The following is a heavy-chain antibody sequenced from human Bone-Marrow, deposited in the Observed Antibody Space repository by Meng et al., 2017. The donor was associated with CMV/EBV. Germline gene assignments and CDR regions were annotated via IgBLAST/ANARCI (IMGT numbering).Heavy chain of an antibody. CDR3: ARDVVPAAIEFYYYYGMDV. D-gene: IGHD2-2*01. V-gene: IGHV3-21*01. CDR2: ISSSSSYI. Sequence: GESLKISCAASGFTFSSYSMNWVRQAPGKGLEWVSSISSSSSYIYYADSVKGRFTISRDNAKNSLYLQMNSLRAEDTAVYYCARDVVPAAIEFYYYYGMDVWGQGTTVTVS. J-gene: IGHJ6*02. CDR1: GFTFSSYS.